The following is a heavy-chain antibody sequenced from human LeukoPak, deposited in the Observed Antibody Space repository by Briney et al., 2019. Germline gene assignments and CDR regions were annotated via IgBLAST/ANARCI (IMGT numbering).Heavy chain of an antibody. CDR3: ARDPTRNEKAAAGTYFQH. D-gene: IGHD6-13*01. J-gene: IGHJ1*01. CDR1: GFTFSSYA. Sequence: GGSLRFSCAASGFTFSSYAMHWVRQAPGKGLEWVAVISYDGSNKYYADSVKGRFTISRDNSKNTLYLQMNSLRAEDTAVYYCARDPTRNEKAAAGTYFQHWGQGTLVTVSS. CDR2: ISYDGSNK. V-gene: IGHV3-30-3*01.